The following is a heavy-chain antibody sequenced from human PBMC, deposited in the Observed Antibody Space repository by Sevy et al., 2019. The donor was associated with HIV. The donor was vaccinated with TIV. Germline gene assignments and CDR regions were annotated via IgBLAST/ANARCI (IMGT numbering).Heavy chain of an antibody. CDR2: ISYDGSNK. V-gene: IGHV3-30*04. CDR1: GFTFSSYA. D-gene: IGHD5-18*01. J-gene: IGHJ6*02. CDR3: ARDLDHTAMVTFWYYYYGMDV. Sequence: SLRLSCAASGFTFSSYAMHWVRQAPGKGLEWVAVISYDGSNKYYADSVKGRFTISRDNSKNTLYLQMNSLRAEDTAVYYCARDLDHTAMVTFWYYYYGMDVWGQGTTVTVSS.